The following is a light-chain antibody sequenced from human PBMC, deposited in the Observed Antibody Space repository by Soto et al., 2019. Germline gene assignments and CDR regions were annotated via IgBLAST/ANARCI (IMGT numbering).Light chain of an antibody. V-gene: IGKV1-39*01. Sequence: DIQMTQSPSSLSASVGDRVTITCRASQSISSYLNWYQQKPGKAPKLLIYAASSLQSGVPSRFSGSGSGTDCTLTMSSLQPEDFATYYCQQSYSTSWTFGQGTKV. CDR3: QQSYSTSWT. CDR1: QSISSY. CDR2: AAS. J-gene: IGKJ1*01.